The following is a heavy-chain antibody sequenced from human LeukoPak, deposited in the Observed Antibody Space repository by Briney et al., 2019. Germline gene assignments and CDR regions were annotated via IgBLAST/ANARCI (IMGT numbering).Heavy chain of an antibody. J-gene: IGHJ4*02. CDR2: VKHDESEK. CDR3: TRRLDD. D-gene: IGHD3-16*01. V-gene: IGHV3-7*01. Sequence: GGSLRLSCAASGFSFNSDWMDWVRQAPGKGLEWVANVKHDESEKNYLDSVKGRFTISRDNAQNSLYLQMNGLRVEDTAVYYCTRRLDDWGQGTLVTVSS. CDR1: GFSFNSDW.